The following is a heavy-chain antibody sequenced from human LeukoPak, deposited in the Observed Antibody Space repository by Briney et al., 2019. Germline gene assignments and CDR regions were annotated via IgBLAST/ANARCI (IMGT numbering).Heavy chain of an antibody. CDR2: ISGSGGST. J-gene: IGHJ6*03. CDR3: AKGLRLGELSLNYYYYYMDV. Sequence: GGSLRLSRAASGFTFSSYGMSWVRQAPGKGLEWVSAISGSGGSTYYADSVKGRFTISRDNSKNTLYLQMNSLRAEDTAVYYCAKGLRLGELSLNYYYYYMDVWGKGTTVTISS. CDR1: GFTFSSYG. V-gene: IGHV3-23*01. D-gene: IGHD3-16*02.